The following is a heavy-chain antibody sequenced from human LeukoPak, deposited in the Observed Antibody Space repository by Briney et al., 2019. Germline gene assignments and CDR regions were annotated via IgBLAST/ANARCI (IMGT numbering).Heavy chain of an antibody. D-gene: IGHD2-2*02. Sequence: SVKVSCKASGYTFTSYGISWVRQAPGQGLEWMGWISAYNGNTNYAQNLQGRVTMTTDTSTDTAYMELRSLRSDDTAVYYCARDGLSYTNPNNWFDPWGQGTLVTVSS. CDR2: ISAYNGNT. CDR3: ARDGLSYTNPNNWFDP. J-gene: IGHJ5*02. CDR1: GYTFTSYG. V-gene: IGHV1-18*01.